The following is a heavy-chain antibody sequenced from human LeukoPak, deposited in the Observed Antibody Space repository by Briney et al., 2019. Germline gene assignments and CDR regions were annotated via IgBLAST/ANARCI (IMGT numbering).Heavy chain of an antibody. V-gene: IGHV4-34*01. CDR2: INHSGST. CDR3: ARGGSGLLWFGELLDY. CDR1: GGSFSGYY. D-gene: IGHD3-10*01. J-gene: IGHJ4*02. Sequence: SETLSLTCAVYGGSFSGYYWSWIRQPPGKGLEWIGEINHSGSTNYNPSLKSRVTISVDTSKNQFSLKLSSVTAADTAVYYCARGGSGLLWFGELLDYWGQGTLVTVSS.